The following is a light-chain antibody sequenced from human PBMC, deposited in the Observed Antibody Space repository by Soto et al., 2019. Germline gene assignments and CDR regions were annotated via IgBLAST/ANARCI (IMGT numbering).Light chain of an antibody. CDR2: AAS. Sequence: EIQMTQSPSSLSASVGDRVTLTCRASQGISNDLGWYQQKPGKAPKRLIYAASRLQSGVPSRFSGSGSGTEFTLTIISLQHDDVENYYCLNHNSSPRTFGQGTKLEIK. V-gene: IGKV1-17*01. CDR1: QGISND. J-gene: IGKJ2*01. CDR3: LNHNSSPRT.